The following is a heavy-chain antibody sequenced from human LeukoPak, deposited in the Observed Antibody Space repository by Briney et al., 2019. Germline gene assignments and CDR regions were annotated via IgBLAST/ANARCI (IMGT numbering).Heavy chain of an antibody. CDR1: GFAFSIYW. D-gene: IGHD2-21*01. CDR2: INHHGSDK. V-gene: IGHV3-7*01. Sequence: PGGSLRLSCAASGFAFSIYWMSWVRQAPGKGLEWVANINHHGSDKWYVDSVKGRSTIARDNTDNSLSLQMNGLRVEDTAVYYCARSDSIGSVDYWGQGTLITVSS. CDR3: ARSDSIGSVDY. J-gene: IGHJ4*02.